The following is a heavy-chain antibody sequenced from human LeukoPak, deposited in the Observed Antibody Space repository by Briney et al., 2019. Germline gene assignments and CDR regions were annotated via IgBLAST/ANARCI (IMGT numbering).Heavy chain of an antibody. Sequence: ASVKVSCKASGYTFTSYYTHWVRQAPGQRLEWMGIINPSGGSTSYAQKFQGRVTMTRDTSTSTVYMEVSSLRSQDTAVYYCARGTANFWSGYSSHFDYWGQGTLVTVSS. CDR1: GYTFTSYY. CDR2: INPSGGST. V-gene: IGHV1-46*01. CDR3: ARGTANFWSGYSSHFDY. D-gene: IGHD3-3*01. J-gene: IGHJ4*02.